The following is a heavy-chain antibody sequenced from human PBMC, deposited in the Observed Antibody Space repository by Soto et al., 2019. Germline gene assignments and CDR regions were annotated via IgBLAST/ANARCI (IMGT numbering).Heavy chain of an antibody. Sequence: SETLSLTCAVCGGSISSGGYSWSWIRQPPGKGLEWIGYIYHSGSTYYNPSLKSRVTISVDRSKNQFSLKLSSVTAADTAVYYCARVHYDILTGYLYFDYWGQRTLVTVSS. CDR3: ARVHYDILTGYLYFDY. CDR1: GGSISSGGYS. J-gene: IGHJ4*02. V-gene: IGHV4-30-2*01. CDR2: IYHSGST. D-gene: IGHD3-9*01.